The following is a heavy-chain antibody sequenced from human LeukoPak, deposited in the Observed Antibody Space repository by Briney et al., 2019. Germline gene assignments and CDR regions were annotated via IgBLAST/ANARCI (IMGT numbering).Heavy chain of an antibody. CDR1: GFTFSSFG. V-gene: IGHV3-48*01. D-gene: IGHD5-24*01. Sequence: PGGSLRLSCAGSGFTFSSFGMNWVRQAPGKGLEWISYIGIDSGNTNYADSVKGRFTISGDKAKNSLYLQMNSLRVEDTAVYYCARDYKYAFDNWGQGTLVTVSS. CDR2: IGIDSGNT. J-gene: IGHJ4*02. CDR3: ARDYKYAFDN.